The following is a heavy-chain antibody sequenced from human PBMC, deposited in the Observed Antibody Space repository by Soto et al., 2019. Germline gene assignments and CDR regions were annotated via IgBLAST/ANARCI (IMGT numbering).Heavy chain of an antibody. CDR2: ISNSGSTI. D-gene: IGHD2-15*01. J-gene: IGHJ2*01. Sequence: GGSLRLSCAASGFTFSSYGMHWVRQAPGKGLEWVAYISNSGSTIYYADSVKGRFTISRDNAKNSLYLQMNSLRAEDTAVYYCARDIGWVVAWYFDLWGRGTLVTVSS. CDR1: GFTFSSYG. V-gene: IGHV3-48*04. CDR3: ARDIGWVVAWYFDL.